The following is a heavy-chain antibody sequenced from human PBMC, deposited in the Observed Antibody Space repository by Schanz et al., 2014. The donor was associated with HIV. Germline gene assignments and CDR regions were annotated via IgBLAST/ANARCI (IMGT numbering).Heavy chain of an antibody. Sequence: EVQLLESGGGLVQPGGSLRLSCAASGLTFSDYAMTWVRQGAGKGLEWVSAISATGGSTYYADSVKGRFTISRDNSKNTLYLQMNSLRPEDTAVYYCARGQPLVQRWFDPWGQGTLVTVSS. CDR2: ISATGGST. CDR3: ARGQPLVQRWFDP. D-gene: IGHD6-13*01. V-gene: IGHV3-23*01. J-gene: IGHJ5*02. CDR1: GLTFSDYA.